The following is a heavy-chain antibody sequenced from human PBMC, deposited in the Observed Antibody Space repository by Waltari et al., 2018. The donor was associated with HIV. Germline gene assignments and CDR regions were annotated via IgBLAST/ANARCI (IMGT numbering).Heavy chain of an antibody. CDR2: IKSDGTIT. CDR3: ARDLVVLRYFDWLSTYFDY. D-gene: IGHD3-9*01. CDR1: VFTFRTYW. V-gene: IGHV3-74*01. J-gene: IGHJ4*02. Sequence: EVQLVESGGGLVQPGGSLRLSCAASVFTFRTYWSPWVRQAPGKGLVWVSRIKSDGTITTYADSVKGRFTISRDNAKNTLFLQMNSLRAEDTAIYYCARDLVVLRYFDWLSTYFDYWGQGTLVTVSS.